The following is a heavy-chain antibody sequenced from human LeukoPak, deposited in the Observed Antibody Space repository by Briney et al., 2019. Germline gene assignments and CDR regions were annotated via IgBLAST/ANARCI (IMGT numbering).Heavy chain of an antibody. J-gene: IGHJ4*02. CDR3: ARSVFGWGYYFDY. D-gene: IGHD3-10*02. V-gene: IGHV4-61*02. CDR1: GASISSGNDY. Sequence: SETLSLTCTVSGASISSGNDYWSWIRQPAGKGLEWIGRVYTGGSTYYNPSLKSRVTLSVDTSKNQFPLKLSSVTAADTAVYYCARSVFGWGYYFDYWGQGTLVTVSS. CDR2: VYTGGST.